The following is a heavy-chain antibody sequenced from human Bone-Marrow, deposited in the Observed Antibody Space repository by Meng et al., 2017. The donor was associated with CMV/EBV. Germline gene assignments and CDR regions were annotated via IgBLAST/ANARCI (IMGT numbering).Heavy chain of an antibody. V-gene: IGHV4-39*07. CDR3: ARDREEYYDFWSGFFGWFDP. CDR1: GGSISGSSYY. D-gene: IGHD3-3*01. J-gene: IGHJ5*02. Sequence: SETLSLTCTVSGGSISGSSYYWAWIRQPPGKGLEWTGSIYYSGNTYYNPSLKSRVTISLDTSNNQFSLKLSSVTAADTAVYYCARDREEYYDFWSGFFGWFDPWGQGTLVTVSS. CDR2: IYYSGNT.